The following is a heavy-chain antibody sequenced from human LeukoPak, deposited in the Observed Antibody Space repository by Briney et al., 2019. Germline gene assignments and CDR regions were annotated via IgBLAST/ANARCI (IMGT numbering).Heavy chain of an antibody. CDR2: IYSGGTT. J-gene: IGHJ4*02. CDR3: ARDPPGIAASVSGG. Sequence: PGGSPRLSCAASGFTFSNYAMSWVRQAPGKGLEWVALIYSGGTTNYADSVKGRFTISRDNSKNTLYLQMTNVRVEDTAVYYCARDPPGIAASVSGGWGQGTLVTVSS. CDR1: GFTFSNYA. V-gene: IGHV3-53*01. D-gene: IGHD6-13*01.